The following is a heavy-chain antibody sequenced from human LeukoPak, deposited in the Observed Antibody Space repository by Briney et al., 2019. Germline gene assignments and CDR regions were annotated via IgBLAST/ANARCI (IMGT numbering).Heavy chain of an antibody. J-gene: IGHJ4*02. CDR3: AREEYSTSFDY. D-gene: IGHD6-6*01. CDR2: VWDDGNEQ. CDR1: GFSFNSYI. V-gene: IGHV3-33*01. Sequence: GRSLRLSCAAPGFSFNSYIMHWVRQAPDKGLEWVALVWDDGNEQYYADPVKGRFTISRDNSKNTLYLQMNSLRVEDTAVYYCAREEYSTSFDYWGQGTLVTVSS.